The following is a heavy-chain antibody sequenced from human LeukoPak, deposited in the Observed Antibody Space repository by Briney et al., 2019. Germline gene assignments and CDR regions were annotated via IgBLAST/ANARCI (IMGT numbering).Heavy chain of an antibody. D-gene: IGHD1-26*01. CDR3: ARDLSATARAYDY. Sequence: PGGSLRLSCAASGFILSDYNMNWVRQAPGKGLEWVSFIAISGTYIIYADSVKGRFTISRDNAKNSLYLQMNSLRAEDTAVYYCARDLSATARAYDYWGQGTLVTVSS. J-gene: IGHJ4*02. V-gene: IGHV3-21*01. CDR1: GFILSDYN. CDR2: IAISGTYI.